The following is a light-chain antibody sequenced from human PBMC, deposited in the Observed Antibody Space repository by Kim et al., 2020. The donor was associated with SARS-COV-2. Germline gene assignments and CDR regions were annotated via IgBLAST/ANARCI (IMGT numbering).Light chain of an antibody. CDR2: AAS. CDR1: QNSNRH. V-gene: IGKV1-39*01. Sequence: ASVGDRVTITWRTSQNSNRHLNWYHQKPGRAPKLLIYAASTLQGWVPSRFSGSGSETDFTLTISSLQPEDFATYFCQQTYISPFTFGPGTKVDIK. CDR3: QQTYISPFT. J-gene: IGKJ3*01.